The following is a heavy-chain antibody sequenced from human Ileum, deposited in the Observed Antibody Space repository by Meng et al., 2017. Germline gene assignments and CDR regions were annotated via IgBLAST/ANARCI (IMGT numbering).Heavy chain of an antibody. CDR2: INHSGST. J-gene: IGHJ5*02. V-gene: IGHV4-34*01. CDR3: ARGDPWFDP. Sequence: LQMLDVGQLTPSAALSLTCACYGGSFSGYYWRWICQPPGKGLEWIGEINHSGSTNYNPSLKSRVTISVDTSKNQFSLKLSSVTAADTAVYYCARGDPWFDPWGQGTLVTVSS. CDR1: GGSFSGYY.